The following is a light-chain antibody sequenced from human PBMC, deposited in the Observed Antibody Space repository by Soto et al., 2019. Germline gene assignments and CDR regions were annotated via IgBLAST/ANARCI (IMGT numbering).Light chain of an antibody. CDR3: QQYGSSPGWT. V-gene: IGKV3-20*01. J-gene: IGKJ1*01. CDR2: DGS. Sequence: TQSPGALSFSPLQRPTLSCRPSQSVSSNFLAWYQQKPGQAPRLLIYDGSNRATGIPDRFGVSGSGTDFTLTISRLEPEDFAVYYCQQYGSSPGWTFGQGTKVDIK. CDR1: QSVSSNF.